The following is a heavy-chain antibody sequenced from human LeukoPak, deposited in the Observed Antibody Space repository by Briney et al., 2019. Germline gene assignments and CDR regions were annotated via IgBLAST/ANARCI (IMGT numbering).Heavy chain of an antibody. CDR1: GGSISGYY. CDR3: ARGKEVITMLRGLKPGYYFDY. V-gene: IGHV4-59*01. Sequence: SETLSLTCTVSGGSISGYYWSWIRQPPGKGLEYLGYIYYSGSTNYNPSLKSRVTISVDMSKNQFSLRLSSVTAADTAVYYCARGKEVITMLRGLKPGYYFDYWGQGTLVTVSS. D-gene: IGHD3-10*01. J-gene: IGHJ4*02. CDR2: IYYSGST.